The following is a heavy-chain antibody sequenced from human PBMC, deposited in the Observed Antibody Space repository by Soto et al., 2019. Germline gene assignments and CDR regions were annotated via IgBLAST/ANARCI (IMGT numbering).Heavy chain of an antibody. D-gene: IGHD3-22*01. CDR2: IYYSGST. CDR1: GGSISSGDYY. CDR3: ARERKSWGWLFDY. J-gene: IGHJ4*02. Sequence: QVQLQESGPGLVKPSQTLSLTCTVSGGSISSGDYYWSWIRQPPGKGLEWIGYIYYSGSTYYNPSLKRRVTISVDTSKNQFSLKLSSVTAADTAVYYCARERKSWGWLFDYWGQGTLVTVSS. V-gene: IGHV4-30-4*01.